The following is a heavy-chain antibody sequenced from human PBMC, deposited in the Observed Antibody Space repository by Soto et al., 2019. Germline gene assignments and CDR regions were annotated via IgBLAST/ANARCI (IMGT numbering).Heavy chain of an antibody. Sequence: GESLKISCKGSGYSFTSYWIGWVRQMPGKGLEWMGIIYPGDSDTRYSPSFQGQVTISADKSISTAYLQWSSLKASDTAMYYCARSEGSSSFYYYYGMDVWGQGTTVTVSS. CDR3: ARSEGSSSFYYYYGMDV. D-gene: IGHD6-13*01. J-gene: IGHJ6*02. V-gene: IGHV5-51*01. CDR1: GYSFTSYW. CDR2: IYPGDSDT.